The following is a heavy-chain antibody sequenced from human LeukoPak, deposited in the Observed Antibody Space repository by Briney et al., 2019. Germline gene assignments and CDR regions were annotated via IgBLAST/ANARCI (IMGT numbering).Heavy chain of an antibody. CDR2: IYPGDSDI. V-gene: IGHV5-51*01. D-gene: IGHD3-10*01. CDR1: GYTFTGYW. J-gene: IGHJ4*02. Sequence: GESLKISCEASGYTFTGYWIGWVRQMPGKGLEWMGIIYPGDSDIRYSLSFQGQVSISADKSIRTAYLQWSSLRASDTAMYYCAVSVRGAPRFDFWGQGTLVTVSS. CDR3: AVSVRGAPRFDF.